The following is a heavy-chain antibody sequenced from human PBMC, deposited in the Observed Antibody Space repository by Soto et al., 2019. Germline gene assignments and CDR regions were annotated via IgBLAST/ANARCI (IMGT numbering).Heavy chain of an antibody. Sequence: GGSLRLSCAASGFTFSSYGMHWVRQAPGKGLEWVAVIWYDGSNKYYADSVKGRFTISRDNSKNTLYLQMNSLRAEDTAVYYCASDGRRYCSGGSCYYFDYWRQGTLVTVSS. CDR3: ASDGRRYCSGGSCYYFDY. CDR2: IWYDGSNK. J-gene: IGHJ4*02. D-gene: IGHD2-15*01. CDR1: GFTFSSYG. V-gene: IGHV3-33*01.